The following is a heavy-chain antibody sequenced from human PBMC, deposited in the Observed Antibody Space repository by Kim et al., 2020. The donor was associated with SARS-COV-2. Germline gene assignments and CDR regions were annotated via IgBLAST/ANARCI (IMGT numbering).Heavy chain of an antibody. CDR2: T. J-gene: IGHJ5*02. Sequence: TNDAQKFQERVTITRDMSTSTAYMELSSLRSEDTAVYYCALVGATGWFDPWGQGTLVTVSS. D-gene: IGHD1-26*01. V-gene: IGHV1-58*01. CDR3: ALVGATGWFDP.